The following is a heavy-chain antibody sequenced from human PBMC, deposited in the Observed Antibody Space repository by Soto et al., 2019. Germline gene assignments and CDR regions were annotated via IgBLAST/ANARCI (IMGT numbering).Heavy chain of an antibody. D-gene: IGHD3-9*01. V-gene: IGHV4-39*01. CDR3: GRREGLAKISYYFDY. J-gene: IGHJ4*02. Sequence: SETLSLTCTVSGGSVSSSSYYWGWVRQPPGKGLEWIGSVYYSGSTYYNPSLESRVNISVDKSKNQFSLKLMSLSAADTFVYYCGRREGLAKISYYFDYWGQGALVTVSS. CDR1: GGSVSSSSYY. CDR2: VYYSGST.